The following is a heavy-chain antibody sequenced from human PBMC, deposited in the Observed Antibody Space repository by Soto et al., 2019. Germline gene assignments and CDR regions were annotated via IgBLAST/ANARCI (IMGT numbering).Heavy chain of an antibody. CDR3: ARGRVYSDGLVDWFDP. J-gene: IGHJ5*02. CDR2: IYYSGST. Sequence: NPSETLSLTCTVSGGSISSSTYYWIWIRQHPGRALEWIGYIYYSGSTFFNPSLRSRLTMSVDTSKNQFSLNLRSVTAADTAVYYCARGRVYSDGLVDWFDPWGQGNLVPVSS. V-gene: IGHV4-31*03. D-gene: IGHD3-9*01. CDR1: GGSISSSTYY.